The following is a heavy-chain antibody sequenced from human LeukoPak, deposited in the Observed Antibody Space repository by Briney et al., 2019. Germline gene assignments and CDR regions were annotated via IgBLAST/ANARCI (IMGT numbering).Heavy chain of an antibody. CDR2: IRYDGSNK. V-gene: IGHV3-30*02. D-gene: IGHD6-13*01. Sequence: GGSLRLSCAASGFTFSSYGMHWVRQAPGKGLEWVAFIRYDGSNKYYADSAKGRFTISRDNAKNSLYLQMNSLRAEDTAVYYCARDYSSSSGKHAFDIWGQGTMVTVSS. CDR3: ARDYSSSSGKHAFDI. J-gene: IGHJ3*02. CDR1: GFTFSSYG.